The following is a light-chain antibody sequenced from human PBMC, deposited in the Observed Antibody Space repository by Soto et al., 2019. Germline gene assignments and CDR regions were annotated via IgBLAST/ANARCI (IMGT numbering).Light chain of an antibody. CDR2: AAS. Sequence: DIHMPQSPSSLSASVGDRVTITCRASQSISSYLNWYQQKPGKAPKLLIYAASSLQSGVPSRFSGSGSGTDFTLTISSLQPEDFATYYCQQSYSTPRTFGGGTKVDI. CDR1: QSISSY. J-gene: IGKJ4*01. CDR3: QQSYSTPRT. V-gene: IGKV1-39*01.